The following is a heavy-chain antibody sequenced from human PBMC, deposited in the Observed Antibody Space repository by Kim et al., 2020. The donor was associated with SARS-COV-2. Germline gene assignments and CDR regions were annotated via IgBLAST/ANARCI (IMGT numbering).Heavy chain of an antibody. Sequence: SVKVSCKASGGTFSSYAISWVRQAPGQGLEWMGGIIPIFGTANYAQKLQGRVTITADESTSTAYMELSSLRSEDTAVYYCAREWELHYYGMDVWGQGTTVTVSS. CDR1: GGTFSSYA. CDR2: IIPIFGTA. D-gene: IGHD1-26*01. CDR3: AREWELHYYGMDV. J-gene: IGHJ6*02. V-gene: IGHV1-69*13.